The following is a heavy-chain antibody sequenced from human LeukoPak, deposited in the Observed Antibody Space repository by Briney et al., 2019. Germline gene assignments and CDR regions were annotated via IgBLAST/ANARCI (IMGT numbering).Heavy chain of an antibody. CDR1: GLTFRDHY. J-gene: IGHJ5*02. D-gene: IGHD3-22*01. CDR3: ASDRHYDDSSGYPNWFGL. V-gene: IGHV3-11*01. Sequence: PGQSMSLSCAASGLTFRDHYMRWISQASGRGREWVSYISSSGSTIYYTDSVKGRFTISRDNAKNSLYLQMNSLRAEDTAVYYCASDRHYDDSSGYPNWFGLWGQGTLVTVSS. CDR2: ISSSGSTI.